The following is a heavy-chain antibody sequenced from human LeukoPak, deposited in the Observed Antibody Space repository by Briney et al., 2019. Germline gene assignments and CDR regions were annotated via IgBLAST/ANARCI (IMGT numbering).Heavy chain of an antibody. D-gene: IGHD6-13*01. CDR1: GFTFGDYA. Sequence: GRSLRLSCAASGFTFGDYAMHWVRQAPGKGLEWVSGINWKSNNIGYADSVKGRFTISRDNAKNSLYLRMNSLRTEDTALYYCARDRAGYFYAMDVWGQGTSVTVSS. V-gene: IGHV3-9*01. J-gene: IGHJ6*02. CDR2: INWKSNNI. CDR3: ARDRAGYFYAMDV.